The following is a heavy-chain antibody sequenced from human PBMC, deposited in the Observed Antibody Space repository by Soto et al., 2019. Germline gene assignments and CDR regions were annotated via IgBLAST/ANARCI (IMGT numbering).Heavy chain of an antibody. J-gene: IGHJ6*04. CDR1: GGSVSSGRYY. CDR2: MFDSGST. CDR3: TRAYYYGSGRVRSMDV. V-gene: IGHV4-61*01. Sequence: QVQLQESGPGLVKASETLSLTCTVSGGSVSSGRYYWSWIRQPPGKGLEWIGYMFDSGSTNYNPSLTTRFTSGVDTSKTRFTLMLCTMTVADMALYDCTRAYYYGSGRVRSMDVWGKGTTVTVSS. D-gene: IGHD3-10*01.